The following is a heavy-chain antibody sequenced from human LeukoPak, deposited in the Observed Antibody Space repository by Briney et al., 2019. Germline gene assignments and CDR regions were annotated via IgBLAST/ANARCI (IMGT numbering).Heavy chain of an antibody. D-gene: IGHD2-2*01. CDR3: AKDRGSTSWHY. CDR2: ISGSGGST. J-gene: IGHJ4*02. V-gene: IGHV3-23*01. Sequence: GGSLRLSCAASGFTFSSYAMSRVRQAPGKGLEWVSAISGSGGSTYYADSVKGRFTISRDNSKNTLYLQMNSLRAEDTAVYYCAKDRGSTSWHYWGQGTLVTVSS. CDR1: GFTFSSYA.